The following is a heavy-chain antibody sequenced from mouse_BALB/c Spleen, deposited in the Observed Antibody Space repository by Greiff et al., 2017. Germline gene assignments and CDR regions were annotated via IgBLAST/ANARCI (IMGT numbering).Heavy chain of an antibody. D-gene: IGHD2-4*01. Sequence: EVKLMESGAELVKPGASVKLSCTASGFNIKDTYMHWVKQRPEQGLEWIGRIDPANGNTKYDPKFQGKATITADTSSNTAYLQLSSLTSEDTAVYYCAGGLRRPFAYWGQGTLVTVSA. J-gene: IGHJ3*01. CDR1: GFNIKDTY. V-gene: IGHV14-3*02. CDR3: AGGLRRPFAY. CDR2: IDPANGNT.